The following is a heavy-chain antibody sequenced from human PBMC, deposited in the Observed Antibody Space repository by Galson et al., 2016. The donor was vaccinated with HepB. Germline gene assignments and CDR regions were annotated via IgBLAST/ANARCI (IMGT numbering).Heavy chain of an antibody. J-gene: IGHJ4*02. CDR2: IYYSGNT. CDR3: ARVAVWGSYGNDYFDY. Sequence: LSLTCTVSGVSIKSGGYYWSWIRQHPGKGLEWIGFIYYSGNTYYNPSLKSRVTISVDTSKNQFSLKLISVTAADTAVYFCARVAVWGSYGNDYFDYWGQGTLVTVSS. V-gene: IGHV4-31*03. CDR1: GVSIKSGGYY. D-gene: IGHD3-16*01.